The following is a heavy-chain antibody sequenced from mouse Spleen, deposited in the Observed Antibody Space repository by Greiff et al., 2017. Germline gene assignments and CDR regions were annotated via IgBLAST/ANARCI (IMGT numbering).Heavy chain of an antibody. V-gene: IGHV5-12*01. CDR1: GFTFSDYY. J-gene: IGHJ2*01. CDR3: ARQSGDY. CDR2: ISNGGGST. Sequence: EVNVVESGGGLVQPGGSLKLSCAASGFTFSDYYMYWVRQTPEKRLEWVAYISNGGGSTYYPDTVKGRFTISRDNAKNTLYLQMSRLKSEDTAMYYCARQSGDYWGQGTTLTVSS.